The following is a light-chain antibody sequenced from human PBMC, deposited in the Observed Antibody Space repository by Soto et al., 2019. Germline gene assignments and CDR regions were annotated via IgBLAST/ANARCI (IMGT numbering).Light chain of an antibody. CDR2: EVS. V-gene: IGLV2-14*01. J-gene: IGLJ1*01. CDR1: SSDVGGYNY. Sequence: QSALTQPASVSGSPGQSITISCTGTSSDVGGYNYVSWYQQHPGKAPKLMIYEVSNRPSGVSNRFSGSKSGNTASLTISGLQADDEADYYCSSYTSSSTLFGTVTKLTVL. CDR3: SSYTSSSTL.